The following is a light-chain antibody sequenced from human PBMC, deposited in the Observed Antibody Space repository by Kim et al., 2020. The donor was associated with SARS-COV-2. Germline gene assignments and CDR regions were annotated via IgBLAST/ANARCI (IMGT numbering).Light chain of an antibody. CDR2: EVR. CDR1: SSDNGNYNL. CDR3: CSYAGATKYV. J-gene: IGLJ1*01. V-gene: IGLV2-23*02. Sequence: HWITIICTRTSSDNGNYNLVTWYKLHPGKAPKHIIYEVRRRPSVVSNRFSASKSGNTASLTISGLQAEDEADYYCCSYAGATKYVFGSGTQLTVL.